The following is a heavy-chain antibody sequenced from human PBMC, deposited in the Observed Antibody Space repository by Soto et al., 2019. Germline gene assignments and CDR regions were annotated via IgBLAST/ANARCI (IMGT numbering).Heavy chain of an antibody. Sequence: QVPLVQSGAEVKKPGASVKVSCKASGYTFTGYYMHWVRQAPGQGLEWMGWINPNSGGTNYAQKFQGWVTMTRDTSISTAYMELSRLTSDDTAVYYCVRVPRDSGSYRSGSYYFDYWGQGTLVTVSS. D-gene: IGHD1-26*01. V-gene: IGHV1-2*04. J-gene: IGHJ4*02. CDR1: GYTFTGYY. CDR3: VRVPRDSGSYRSGSYYFDY. CDR2: INPNSGGT.